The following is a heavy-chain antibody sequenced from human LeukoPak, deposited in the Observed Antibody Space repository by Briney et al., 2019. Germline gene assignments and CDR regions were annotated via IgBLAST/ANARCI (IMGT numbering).Heavy chain of an antibody. CDR2: IDPSGGST. D-gene: IGHD3-9*01. CDR3: ARGSLTGYYIS. Sequence: ASVKVSCKASGYTFTIYYMHWVRQAPGQGLEWMGIIDPSGGSTSYAQKFQGRVTMTRDTSTSTVYMELSSLRSEDTAVYYCARGSLTGYYISWGQGTLVTVSS. J-gene: IGHJ5*02. CDR1: GYTFTIYY. V-gene: IGHV1-46*01.